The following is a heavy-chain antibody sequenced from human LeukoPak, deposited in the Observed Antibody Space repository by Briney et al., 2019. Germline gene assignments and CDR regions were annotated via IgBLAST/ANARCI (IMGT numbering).Heavy chain of an antibody. Sequence: SETLSLTCAVSGYSISSDYYWSWIRQPPGKGLEWIGYIYYSGSTNYNPSLKSRVTISVDTSKNQFSLKLSSVTAADTAVYYCARDRAAWFGDLLGGYYYYYYMDVWGKGTTVTVSS. CDR1: GYSISSDYY. CDR2: IYYSGST. CDR3: ARDRAAWFGDLLGGYYYYYYMDV. J-gene: IGHJ6*03. D-gene: IGHD3-10*01. V-gene: IGHV4-61*01.